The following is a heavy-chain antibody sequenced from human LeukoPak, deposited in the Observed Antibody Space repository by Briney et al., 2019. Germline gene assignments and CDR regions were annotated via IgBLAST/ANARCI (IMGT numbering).Heavy chain of an antibody. V-gene: IGHV3-23*01. CDR3: SVMHRYYDGSGYWVQ. CDR2: ISTNGGST. CDR1: GFTFSSYA. D-gene: IGHD3-22*01. Sequence: PGGSLRLSCEASGFTFSSYAMSWVRQAPGKGLEWVSGISTNGGSTYYADSVKGRLTISRDNPRNMLYMEMNSLRAEDTAVYYSSVMHRYYDGSGYWVQWGQGTLVTVSS. J-gene: IGHJ4*02.